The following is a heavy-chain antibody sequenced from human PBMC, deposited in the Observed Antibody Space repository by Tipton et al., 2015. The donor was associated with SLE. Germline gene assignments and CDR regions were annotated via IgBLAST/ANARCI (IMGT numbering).Heavy chain of an antibody. Sequence: TLSLTCTVSDSSISIYYWSWIRQSPGRGLEWIGYIYDRGNTKYNPSLKSRVTISIDRSKKEFSLRLTSVTAADTAVYYCARGPTKSYYFYYYMDVWGKVSTGTVS. J-gene: IGHJ6*03. CDR3: ARGPTKSYYFYYYMDV. CDR2: IYDRGNT. CDR1: DSSISIYY. D-gene: IGHD1-26*01. V-gene: IGHV4-59*01.